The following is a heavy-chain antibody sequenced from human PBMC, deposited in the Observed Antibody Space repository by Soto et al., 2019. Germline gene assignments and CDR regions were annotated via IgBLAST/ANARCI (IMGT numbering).Heavy chain of an antibody. CDR1: GGSISSGDYY. J-gene: IGHJ6*02. Sequence: SGTLSLTCTVSGGSISSGDYYWSWIRQPPGKGLEWIGSIYYSGSTYYNPSLKSRVTISVDTSKNQSSLKLSSVTAADTAVYYCATGVDIVATTTGNYYYCMDFWGQGTTVTVSS. CDR3: ATGVDIVATTTGNYYYCMDF. CDR2: IYYSGST. D-gene: IGHD5-12*01. V-gene: IGHV4-30-4*01.